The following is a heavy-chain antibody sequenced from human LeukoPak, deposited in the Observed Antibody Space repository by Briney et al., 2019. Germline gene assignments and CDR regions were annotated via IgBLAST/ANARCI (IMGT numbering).Heavy chain of an antibody. Sequence: GGSLRLSCAASGFTFSSYAMNWVRQAPGKGLEWVSAISGSGGSTYYADSVKGRFTISRDDSQNTLYLQMNSLSAEDTAVYYCAKVETSGGANCYALDYWGQGTLVTVSS. CDR3: AKVETSGGANCYALDY. CDR1: GFTFSSYA. V-gene: IGHV3-23*01. D-gene: IGHD2-2*01. CDR2: ISGSGGST. J-gene: IGHJ4*02.